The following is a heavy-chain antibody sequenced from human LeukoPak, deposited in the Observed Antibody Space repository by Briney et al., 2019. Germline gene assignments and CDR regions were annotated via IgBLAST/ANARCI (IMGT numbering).Heavy chain of an antibody. CDR2: IFYSGKT. CDR1: NGSMTSDSYY. D-gene: IGHD5-12*01. Sequence: PAETLSLTCSVSNGSMTSDSYYWAWVRQPPGKGLEWIGSIFYSGKTYYSASLKSRVTVSLDTSKKNFSLRLSSVTAADTAVYYCARLWIVATWFDAWGQGALVTVSS. J-gene: IGHJ5*02. CDR3: ARLWIVATWFDA. V-gene: IGHV4-39*02.